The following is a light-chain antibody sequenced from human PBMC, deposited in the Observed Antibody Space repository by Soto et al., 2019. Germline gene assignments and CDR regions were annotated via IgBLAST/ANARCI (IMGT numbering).Light chain of an antibody. CDR2: KAS. Sequence: DIQMTQSPSTLSASVGDRVTITCRASQSIRSWLAWYQQKPGKAPNLLIYKASSLESGVPSRFSGSGSGTEFTLTISSLQPDDFATYYCQEYDGYYRTFGQGTKLEIK. J-gene: IGKJ2*01. V-gene: IGKV1-5*03. CDR3: QEYDGYYRT. CDR1: QSIRSW.